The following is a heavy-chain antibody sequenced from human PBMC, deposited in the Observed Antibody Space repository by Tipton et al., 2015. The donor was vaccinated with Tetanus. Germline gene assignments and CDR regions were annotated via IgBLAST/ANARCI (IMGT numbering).Heavy chain of an antibody. J-gene: IGHJ4*02. CDR1: GDYLSDYY. CDR2: IHRGGST. D-gene: IGHD6-13*01. Sequence: GLVKPSETLSLTCGVFGDYLSDYYWTWVRQPPGKGLEWIGEIHRGGSTNYNPPLKSRVSMSVDTAKNRFSLTLTSVTAADMAVYYCARSISAGSVWPYEHWGQGTLVTVSS. V-gene: IGHV4-34*01. CDR3: ARSISAGSVWPYEH.